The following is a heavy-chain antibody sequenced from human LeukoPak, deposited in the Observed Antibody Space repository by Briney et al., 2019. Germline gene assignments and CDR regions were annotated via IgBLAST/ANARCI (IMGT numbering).Heavy chain of an antibody. Sequence: PGGSLRLSCAASGFTVSSNYMSWVRQAPGKGLEWVSVIYSGGSTYYADSVRGRFTISRDNSKNALYLQMNSLRVEDTAVYYCAIDPNWGTHSWGQGVLVTVSS. J-gene: IGHJ4*02. CDR1: GFTVSSNY. V-gene: IGHV3-53*01. CDR2: IYSGGST. D-gene: IGHD7-27*01. CDR3: AIDPNWGTHS.